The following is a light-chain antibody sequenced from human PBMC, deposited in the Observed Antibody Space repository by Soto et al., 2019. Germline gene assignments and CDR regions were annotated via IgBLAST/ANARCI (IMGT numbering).Light chain of an antibody. V-gene: IGKV3-11*01. CDR3: QQCSNWPPT. CDR2: DAT. CDR1: ESVSRC. J-gene: IGKJ1*01. Sequence: ESVLTQSPATLSLSPGERATLSCRASESVSRCLAWYQQKPGQAPRLLIYDATNRATGIPARFSGSGSGTDFTLTNSSLEPEDFALYFCQQCSNWPPTFGQGTKVGVK.